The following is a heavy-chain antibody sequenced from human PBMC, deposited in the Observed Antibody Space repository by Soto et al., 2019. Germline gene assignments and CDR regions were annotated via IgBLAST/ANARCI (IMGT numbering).Heavy chain of an antibody. Sequence: QVQLVESGGGVVQPGTSLRLSCKASGFIFRDYLIHWVRQAPGKGLEWLAVLSFDGTAEYYADSTRGRFTISRDIPKSTTYLVINIVMREDTAMYYCARVATRLQSMEVLKSWGQGTLITVTS. CDR1: GFIFRDYL. V-gene: IGHV3-30*03. J-gene: IGHJ5*02. CDR2: LSFDGTAE. D-gene: IGHD2-21*02. CDR3: ARVATRLQSMEVLKS.